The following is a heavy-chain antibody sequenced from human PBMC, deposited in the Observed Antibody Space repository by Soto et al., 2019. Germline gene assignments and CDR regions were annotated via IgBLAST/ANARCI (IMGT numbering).Heavy chain of an antibody. CDR2: IYYSGST. Sequence: PETLSLTYTVSGGSISSSSYYLGWIRQPPGKGLEWIGSIYYSGSTYYNPSLKSRVTISVDTSKNQFSLKLSSVTAADTAVYYCARPRDSSSWDGPYNWFDHWGQGTLVIVSS. J-gene: IGHJ5*02. D-gene: IGHD6-13*01. CDR1: GGSISSSSYY. CDR3: ARPRDSSSWDGPYNWFDH. V-gene: IGHV4-39*01.